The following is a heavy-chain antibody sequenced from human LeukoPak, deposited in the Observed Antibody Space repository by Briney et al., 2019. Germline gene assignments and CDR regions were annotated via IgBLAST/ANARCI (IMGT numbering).Heavy chain of an antibody. V-gene: IGHV3-11*01. J-gene: IGHJ4*02. D-gene: IGHD3-22*01. CDR2: ISSSGSTI. CDR3: AKDQITMIVG. Sequence: PGGSLRLSCAASGFTFSDYYMSWIRQAPGKGLEWVSYISSSGSTIYYADSVKGRFTISRDNSKNTLYLQMNSLRAEGTAVYYCAKDQITMIVGWGQGTLVTVSS. CDR1: GFTFSDYY.